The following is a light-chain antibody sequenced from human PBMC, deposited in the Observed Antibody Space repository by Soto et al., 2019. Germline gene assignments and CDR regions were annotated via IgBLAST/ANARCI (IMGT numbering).Light chain of an antibody. Sequence: DIQLSQSPSTGSGWVGXWVAITCGASKTISSWLAWYQQKAGQATKLMIYKACTLKSGVPSRFSGSGSGTEFTLTISSMQPDDFATYYCQHYNSYSEAFGQGSEV. J-gene: IGKJ1*01. CDR1: KTISSW. CDR2: KAC. V-gene: IGKV1-5*03. CDR3: QHYNSYSEA.